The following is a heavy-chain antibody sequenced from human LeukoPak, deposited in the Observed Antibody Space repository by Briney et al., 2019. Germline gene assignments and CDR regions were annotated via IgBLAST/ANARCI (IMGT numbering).Heavy chain of an antibody. V-gene: IGHV2-5*01. J-gene: IGHJ4*02. CDR1: GFSLTTTGVG. CDR2: IYWNDDE. CDR3: AHRYNWNLHQY. D-gene: IGHD1-1*01. Sequence: SGPTLVKPTQTLTLTCTFSGFSLTTTGVGVGWIRQPPGKALEWLALIYWNDDERYSPSLKSRLTITKDTSKNQVVLTMTNMDPVDTATYYCAHRYNWNLHQYWGQGTLVTVSS.